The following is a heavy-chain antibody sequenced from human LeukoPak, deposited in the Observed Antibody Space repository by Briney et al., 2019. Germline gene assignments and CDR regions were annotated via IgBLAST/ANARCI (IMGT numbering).Heavy chain of an antibody. J-gene: IGHJ4*02. CDR1: GFTFSSYW. V-gene: IGHV3-7*01. Sequence: GGSLRLSCAASGFTFSSYWMSWVRQAPGKGLEWVANIKQDGSEKYYVDSVRGRFTISRDNAKNSLYLQMSSLRADDTAVYYCARMGRAIAYWGQGTLVTVSS. CDR2: IKQDGSEK. D-gene: IGHD2-15*01. CDR3: ARMGRAIAY.